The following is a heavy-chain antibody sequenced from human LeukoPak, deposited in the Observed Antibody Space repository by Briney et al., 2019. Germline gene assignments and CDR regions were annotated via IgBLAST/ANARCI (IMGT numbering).Heavy chain of an antibody. CDR2: IYYSGST. J-gene: IGHJ3*02. CDR3: ARNGGWSAFDI. V-gene: IGHV4-59*01. CDR1: GGSISSYY. D-gene: IGHD2-8*01. Sequence: SETLSLTCTVSGGSISSYYWSWIRQPPGKGLEWIGYIYYSGSTNYNPSLKSRVTISVDTSKNQFSLKLSSVTAADTAVYYCARNGGWSAFDIWGQGTMVTVSS.